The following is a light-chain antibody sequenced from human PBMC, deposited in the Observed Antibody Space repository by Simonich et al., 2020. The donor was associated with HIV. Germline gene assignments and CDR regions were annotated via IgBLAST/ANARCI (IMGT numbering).Light chain of an antibody. CDR1: QSVLYSSNNKNY. CDR2: WER. V-gene: IGKV4-1*01. CDR3: QQYYSTPLT. Sequence: DIVMTQSPDSLAVSLGERATINCNSSQSVLYSSNNKNYLAWYQQKPGQPPKLHIYWERTREVGVPERRSGSGSRTDCTRTISSLQAEDGAVYYCQQYYSTPLTFGGGTKVEIK. J-gene: IGKJ4*01.